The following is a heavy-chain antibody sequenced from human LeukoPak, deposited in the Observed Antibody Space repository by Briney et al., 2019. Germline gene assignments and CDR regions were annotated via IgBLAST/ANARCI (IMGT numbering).Heavy chain of an antibody. CDR2: ISSSSSYI. J-gene: IGHJ4*02. D-gene: IGHD5-18*01. CDR3: ARASQWGYVYDYFDY. Sequence: GGSLRLSCAASGFTFSSYSMNWVRQAPGKGLEWVSSISSSSSYIYYADSVKGRFTISGDNAKNSLYLQMNSLRAEDTAVYYCARASQWGYVYDYFDYWGQGTLVTVSS. CDR1: GFTFSSYS. V-gene: IGHV3-21*01.